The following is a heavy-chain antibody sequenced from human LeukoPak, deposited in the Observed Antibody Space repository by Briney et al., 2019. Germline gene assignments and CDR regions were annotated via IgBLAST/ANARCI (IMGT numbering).Heavy chain of an antibody. CDR3: AKDGICSGGSCYLNWFDP. D-gene: IGHD2-15*01. CDR1: GFTFSSSG. Sequence: GGSLRLSCAASGFTFSSSGMSWVRQAPGKGLEWVSSISYSGGSTYYADSVKGRFTISRDNSKNTLYLQMNSLRAEDTAVYYCAKDGICSGGSCYLNWFDPWGQGTLVTVSS. V-gene: IGHV3-23*01. J-gene: IGHJ5*02. CDR2: ISYSGGST.